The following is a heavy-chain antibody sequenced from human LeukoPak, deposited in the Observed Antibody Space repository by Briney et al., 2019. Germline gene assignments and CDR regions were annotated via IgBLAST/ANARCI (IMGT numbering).Heavy chain of an antibody. CDR1: GYTFTDYG. Sequence: ASVKVSCKTSGYTFTDYGISWVRQAPGQGLEWMGWSSSLNGYRLYGQRFQGGLTMTADPSTTTVYMDLSSLTSDDTAVYYCARDAVGAQCFDIWGQGTMVAVSS. J-gene: IGHJ3*02. V-gene: IGHV1-18*01. D-gene: IGHD1-26*01. CDR2: SSSLNGYR. CDR3: ARDAVGAQCFDI.